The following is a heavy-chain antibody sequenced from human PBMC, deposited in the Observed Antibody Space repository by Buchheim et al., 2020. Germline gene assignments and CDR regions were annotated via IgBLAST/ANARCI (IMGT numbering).Heavy chain of an antibody. CDR1: GDSISSSSYY. V-gene: IGHV4-39*01. D-gene: IGHD7-27*01. CDR2: IYNSGST. CDR3: ARLDYWGVAPSR. J-gene: IGHJ4*02. Sequence: QLQLQESGPGLVKPSETLSLTCTVSGDSISSSSYYWGWIRQPPGKGLEWIGNIYNSGSTYYNPSLKSRVTISVDTSKNQFSLTLSPVTAAGTAVYYCARLDYWGVAPSRWGQGTL.